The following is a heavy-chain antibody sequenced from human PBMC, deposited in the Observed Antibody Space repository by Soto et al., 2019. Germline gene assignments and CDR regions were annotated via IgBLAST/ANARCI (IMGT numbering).Heavy chain of an antibody. CDR1: GGSISSGDYY. CDR3: ARGAGTLRSDV. V-gene: IGHV4-30-4*01. Sequence: PSETLSLTCTVSGGSISSGDYYWSWIRQPPGKGLEWIGYIYYSGSTYYNPSLKSRVTISVDTSKNQFSLKLGSVTAADTAVYYCARGAGTLRSDVWGQGPTVTVSS. CDR2: IYYSGST. D-gene: IGHD6-19*01. J-gene: IGHJ6*02.